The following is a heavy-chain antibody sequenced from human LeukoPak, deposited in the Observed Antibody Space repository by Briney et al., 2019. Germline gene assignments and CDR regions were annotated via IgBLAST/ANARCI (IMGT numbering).Heavy chain of an antibody. D-gene: IGHD2-2*01. V-gene: IGHV3-48*01. CDR1: GFTFSSYS. Sequence: GGSLRLSCAASGFTFSSYSMNWVRQAPGKGLEWVSYISSSSSTIYYADSVKGRFTISRDNAKNSLYLQMNSLRAEDTAVYYCARDRMKHYCSSTSCYYYYYMDVWVKGTTVTVSS. J-gene: IGHJ6*03. CDR2: ISSSSSTI. CDR3: ARDRMKHYCSSTSCYYYYYMDV.